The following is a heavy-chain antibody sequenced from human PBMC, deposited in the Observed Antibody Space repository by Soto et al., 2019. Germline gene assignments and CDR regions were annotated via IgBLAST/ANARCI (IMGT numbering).Heavy chain of an antibody. CDR2: IYHSGST. J-gene: IGHJ4*02. V-gene: IGHV4-30-2*01. D-gene: IGHD6-19*01. CDR1: GGSISSGGYS. Sequence: SETLSLTCAVSGGSISSGGYSWSWIRQPPGKGLEWIGYIYHSGSTYYNPSLKSRVTISVDRSKNQFSLKLSSVAAADTAVYYCARAGGLGAVAVDSWGQGTLVTVS. CDR3: ARAGGLGAVAVDS.